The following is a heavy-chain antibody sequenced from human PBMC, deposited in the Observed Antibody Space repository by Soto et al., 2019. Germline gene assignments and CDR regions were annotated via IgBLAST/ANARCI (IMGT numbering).Heavy chain of an antibody. CDR2: IIPIFGTA. J-gene: IGHJ4*02. V-gene: IGHV1-69*06. CDR1: GGTFSSYA. Sequence: GASVKISCKASGGTFSSYAISGVRQAPGQGLEWMGGIIPIFGTANYAQKFQGRVTITADKSTSTAYMELSSLRSEDTAVYYCARVGGYDYALNDYWGQGTLVTVS. D-gene: IGHD5-12*01. CDR3: ARVGGYDYALNDY.